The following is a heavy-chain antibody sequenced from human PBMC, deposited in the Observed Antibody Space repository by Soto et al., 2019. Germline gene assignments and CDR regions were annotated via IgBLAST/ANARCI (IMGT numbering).Heavy chain of an antibody. CDR3: AAIPGGDIVVVPAAIRGAFDI. CDR1: GFTFTSSA. CDR2: IVVGSGNT. J-gene: IGHJ3*02. V-gene: IGHV1-58*01. Sequence: GASVKVSCKASGFTFTSSAVQWVRQARGQRLEWIGWIVVGSGNTNYAQKFQERVTITRDMSTSTAYMELSSLRSEDTAVYYCAAIPGGDIVVVPAAIRGAFDIWGQGTMVTVSS. D-gene: IGHD2-2*02.